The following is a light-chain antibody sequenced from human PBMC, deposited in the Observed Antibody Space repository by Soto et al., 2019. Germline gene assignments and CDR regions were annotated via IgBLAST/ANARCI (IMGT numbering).Light chain of an antibody. J-gene: IGKJ5*01. CDR2: GTS. Sequence: EIVMAQSPGTLSVSPGERATLSCRASQSVSSKLAWYQQKPGQSPRLLIYGTSIRATGIPARFSGSGSGTEFTLTISNRQSEDFGVYYCQQYSNWPPFTFGQGTRLEVK. CDR1: QSVSSK. V-gene: IGKV3-15*01. CDR3: QQYSNWPPFT.